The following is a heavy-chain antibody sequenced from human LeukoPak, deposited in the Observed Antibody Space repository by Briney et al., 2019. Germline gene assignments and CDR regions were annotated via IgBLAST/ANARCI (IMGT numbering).Heavy chain of an antibody. CDR1: GFSFINFA. CDR3: ARDPGGSYDY. V-gene: IGHV3-23*01. Sequence: WGSLRLSRAASGFSFINFAMSWVRQAPGKGLEWVSTVCGSGDSTNYADSVKGRFTISRDNSKSTLSLQMNSLRPEDTAVYYCARDPGGSYDYWGQGTLVTVSS. D-gene: IGHD1-26*01. CDR2: VCGSGDST. J-gene: IGHJ4*02.